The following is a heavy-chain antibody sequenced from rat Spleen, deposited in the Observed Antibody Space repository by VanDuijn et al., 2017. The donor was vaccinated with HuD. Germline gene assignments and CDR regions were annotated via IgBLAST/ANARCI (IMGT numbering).Heavy chain of an antibody. V-gene: IGHV2-47*01. D-gene: IGHD1-1*01. CDR1: GLSLTSNS. CDR2: IWGNGGT. J-gene: IGHJ2*01. CDR3: VSIAYYYSGVDY. Sequence: QVQLKESGPGLVQPSQTLSLTCTVSGLSLTSNSVSWIRQPPGKGLEWMGVIWGNGGTDYKSGMKSRLRISRDTSKSQVFLKMNSLQTEDTAMYFCVSIAYYYSGVDYWGQGVMVTVSS.